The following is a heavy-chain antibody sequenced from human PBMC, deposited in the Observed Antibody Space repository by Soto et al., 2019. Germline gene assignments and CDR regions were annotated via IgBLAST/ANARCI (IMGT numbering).Heavy chain of an antibody. CDR2: ISPKNGNT. Sequence: LLLQSGAELKKPGASVKISCKASGYSFSTYDISWLRQAPGQGPEWMGRISPKNGNTNYAQNFQDRVTMTADTSSRPALLELGGLRSDDTAKYYCATSYDSGFDPWGQGTLVTVSS. CDR1: GYSFSTYD. D-gene: IGHD3-3*01. CDR3: ATSYDSGFDP. V-gene: IGHV1-18*04. J-gene: IGHJ5*02.